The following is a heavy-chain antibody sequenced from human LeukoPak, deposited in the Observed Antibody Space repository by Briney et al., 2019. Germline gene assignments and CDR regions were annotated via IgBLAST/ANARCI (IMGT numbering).Heavy chain of an antibody. V-gene: IGHV3-9*01. J-gene: IGHJ4*02. CDR1: GFTFDDYA. D-gene: IGHD3-10*01. CDR2: ISWSSGSI. Sequence: GGSLRLSCAASGFTFDDYAMHWVRQAPGKGLERVSGISWSSGSIGYADSVKGRFTISRDNAKNSLYLQMNSLRAEDTALYYCAKSDAMVRGVPFDYWGQGTLVTVSS. CDR3: AKSDAMVRGVPFDY.